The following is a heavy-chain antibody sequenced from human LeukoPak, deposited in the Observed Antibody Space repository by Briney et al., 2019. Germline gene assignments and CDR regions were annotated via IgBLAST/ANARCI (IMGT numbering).Heavy chain of an antibody. D-gene: IGHD6-13*01. V-gene: IGHV4-59*01. J-gene: IGHJ6*02. Sequence: SETLSLTCTVSGGSISSYFWNWIRQSPGKGLEWVGYVYYRGSTNYNPSLKSRVTISVDTSKNQFSLELSSVTAADTAVYYCARDMARAVPIPGTYYYAYAMDVWGQGTTVTVSS. CDR3: ARDMARAVPIPGTYYYAYAMDV. CDR2: VYYRGST. CDR1: GGSISSYF.